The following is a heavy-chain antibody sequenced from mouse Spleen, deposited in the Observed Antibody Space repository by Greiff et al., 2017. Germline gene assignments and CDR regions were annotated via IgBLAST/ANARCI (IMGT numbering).Heavy chain of an antibody. V-gene: IGHV2-6*02. CDR3: ARNSDGYYGVYYAMDY. CDR2: IWSDGST. CDR1: GFSLTSYG. J-gene: IGHJ4*01. D-gene: IGHD2-3*01. Sequence: VQGVESGPGLVAPSQSLSITCTVSGFSLTSYGVHWVRQPPGKGLEWLVVIWSDGSTTYNSALKSRLSISKDNSKSQVFLKMNSLQTDDTAMYYCARNSDGYYGVYYAMDYWGQGTSVTVSS.